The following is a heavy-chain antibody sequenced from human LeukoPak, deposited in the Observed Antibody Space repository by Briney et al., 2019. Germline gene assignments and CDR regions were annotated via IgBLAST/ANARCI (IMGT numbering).Heavy chain of an antibody. D-gene: IGHD5-18*01. CDR1: GGFFSGYY. V-gene: IGHV4-34*01. J-gene: IGHJ4*02. CDR3: ARGDSRYGYVC. CDR2: INHSGST. Sequence: SETLSLTCAASGGFFSGYYWSWIRQPPGKGLEWIGEINHSGSTDYTPPLKSRVTISVDKSKNPFSLKLSSVTAADTAVYYCARGDSRYGYVCWGQGTLVSVSS.